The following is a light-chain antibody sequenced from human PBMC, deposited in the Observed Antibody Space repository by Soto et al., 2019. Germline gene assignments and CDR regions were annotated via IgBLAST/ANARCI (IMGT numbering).Light chain of an antibody. Sequence: QAVLTQPPSVFAAPGQKVTISCSGGSSNIGGSSVAWYQQFPRTAPKLLIYDNNKRPSGIPDRFSASKSGTSATLGITGLQTGDEADYYCGTWDSGLSAVVFGGGTKLTVL. V-gene: IGLV1-51*01. CDR2: DNN. CDR1: SSNIGGSS. CDR3: GTWDSGLSAVV. J-gene: IGLJ2*01.